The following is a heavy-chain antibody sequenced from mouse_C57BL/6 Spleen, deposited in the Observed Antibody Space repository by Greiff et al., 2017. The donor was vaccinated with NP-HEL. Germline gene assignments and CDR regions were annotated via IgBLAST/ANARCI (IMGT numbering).Heavy chain of an antibody. J-gene: IGHJ4*01. D-gene: IGHD2-5*01. CDR2: IDPETGGT. CDR3: TRGLYSNYDYAMDY. V-gene: IGHV1-15*01. CDR1: GYTFTDYE. Sequence: QVQLQQPGAELVKPGASVKLSCKASGYTFTDYEMHWVKQTPVHGLEWIGAIDPETGGTAYNQKFKGKAILTADKSSSTAYMELRSLTSEDSAVYYCTRGLYSNYDYAMDYWGQGTSVTVSS.